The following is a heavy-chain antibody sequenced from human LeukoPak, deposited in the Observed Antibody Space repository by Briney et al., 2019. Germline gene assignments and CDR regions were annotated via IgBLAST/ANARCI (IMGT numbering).Heavy chain of an antibody. V-gene: IGHV3-23*01. CDR2: ISGSGGST. Sequence: GGSLRLSCAASGFTFSSYAMSWVRQAPGKGLEWVSAISGSGGSTYYAVSVKGRFTISRDNSKNTLYLQMNSLRAEDTAVYYCAKEGITMIVVVIAYYFDYWGQGTLVTVSS. J-gene: IGHJ4*02. D-gene: IGHD3-22*01. CDR1: GFTFSSYA. CDR3: AKEGITMIVVVIAYYFDY.